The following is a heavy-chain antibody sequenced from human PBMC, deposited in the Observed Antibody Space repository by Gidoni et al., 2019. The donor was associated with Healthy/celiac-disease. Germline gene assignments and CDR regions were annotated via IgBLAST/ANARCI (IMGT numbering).Heavy chain of an antibody. CDR1: GFTFSRYG. D-gene: IGHD3-3*01. J-gene: IGHJ4*02. CDR2: ISYDGSNK. CDR3: AKGYYDFWSGYKDY. V-gene: IGHV3-30*18. Sequence: QVPLVESGGGVVQPGMSLRLSCAPSGFTFSRYGMHWVRQAPGKGLEWVAVISYDGSNKYYADSVKGRFTISRDNSKNTLYLQMNSLRAEDTAVYYCAKGYYDFWSGYKDYWGQGTLVTVSS.